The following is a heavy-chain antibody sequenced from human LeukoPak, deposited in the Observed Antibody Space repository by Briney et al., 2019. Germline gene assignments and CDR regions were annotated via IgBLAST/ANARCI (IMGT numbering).Heavy chain of an antibody. CDR2: INPNSGGT. J-gene: IGHJ5*02. CDR1: GYTFTGYY. Sequence: SVKVSCKASGYTFTGYYMHWVRQAPGQGLEWMGWINPNSGGTNYAQKFQGRVTMTRDTSISTAYMELSRLRSDDTAVYYCARDIVVVPAAAIGGFDPWGQGTLVTVSS. V-gene: IGHV1-2*02. CDR3: ARDIVVVPAAAIGGFDP. D-gene: IGHD2-2*01.